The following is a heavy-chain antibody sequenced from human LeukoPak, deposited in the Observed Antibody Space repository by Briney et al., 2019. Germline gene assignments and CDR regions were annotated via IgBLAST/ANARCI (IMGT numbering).Heavy chain of an antibody. CDR2: INHSGST. Sequence: SETLSLTCAVYGASFSGYYWSWIRQPPGKGLEWIGEINHSGSTNYNPSLKSRVTISVDTSKNQFSLKLSSVTAADTAVYYCARHGSSSWYWWAFDIWGQGTMVTVSS. CDR3: ARHGSSSWYWWAFDI. J-gene: IGHJ3*02. D-gene: IGHD6-13*01. CDR1: GASFSGYY. V-gene: IGHV4-34*01.